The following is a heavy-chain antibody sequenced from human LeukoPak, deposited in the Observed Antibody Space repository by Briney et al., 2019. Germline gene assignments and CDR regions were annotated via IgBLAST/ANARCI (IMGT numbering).Heavy chain of an antibody. CDR1: GGSISSYY. CDR2: IYYSGSN. CDR3: AREIHHGCSSTSCGYYYYMDV. J-gene: IGHJ6*03. V-gene: IGHV4-59*01. Sequence: PSETLSLTCTVSGGSISSYYWSWIRQPPGKGLEWIGYIYYSGSNNNNPSLKSRVTISVDTSKNQFSMKLSSVTAAVTAVYYGAREIHHGCSSTSCGYYYYMDVWGKGTTVTVSS. D-gene: IGHD2-2*01.